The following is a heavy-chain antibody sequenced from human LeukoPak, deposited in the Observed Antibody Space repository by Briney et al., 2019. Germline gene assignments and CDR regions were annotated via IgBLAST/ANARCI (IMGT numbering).Heavy chain of an antibody. CDR3: ARGATVTYYFDH. CDR2: ISTGGGTV. J-gene: IGHJ4*02. V-gene: IGHV3-48*03. D-gene: IGHD4-17*01. CDR1: GFTFSDYE. Sequence: TGGSLRLSCAASGFTFSDYEMNWVRQAPGKGLEWLSYISTGGGTVKYADSVKGRFTISRDNARSSLFLQMSNLRVEDTAVYFCARGATVTYYFDHWGQGILVAVSS.